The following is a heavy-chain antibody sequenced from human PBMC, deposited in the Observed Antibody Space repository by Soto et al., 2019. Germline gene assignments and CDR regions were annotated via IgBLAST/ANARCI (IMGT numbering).Heavy chain of an antibody. D-gene: IGHD5-18*01. V-gene: IGHV3-48*02. CDR3: ASLDTAMVHYGMDV. CDR1: GFTFSSYS. CDR2: ISSSSSTI. Sequence: EVQLVESGGGLVQPGGSLRLSCAASGFTFSSYSMNWVRQAPGKGLEWVSYISSSSSTIYYADSVKGRFTICRDNAKNSLYLQMNSLRDEDTAVYYCASLDTAMVHYGMDVWGQGTTVTVSS. J-gene: IGHJ6*02.